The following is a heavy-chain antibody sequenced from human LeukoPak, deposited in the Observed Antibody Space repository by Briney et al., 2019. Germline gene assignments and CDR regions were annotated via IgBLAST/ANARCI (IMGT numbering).Heavy chain of an antibody. CDR2: IIPFLGAP. CDR3: ATTGQLVPDYYYMDV. D-gene: IGHD6-6*01. Sequence: GASVKVSCKASGGTFNRYGFTWVRQAPGQGLEWMGGIIPFLGAPNYAQKFQGRVTITTDEPTSTAYMEVSSLTSEDTAVYYCATTGQLVPDYYYMDVWGLGTTVTVSS. V-gene: IGHV1-69*05. CDR1: GGTFNRYG. J-gene: IGHJ6*03.